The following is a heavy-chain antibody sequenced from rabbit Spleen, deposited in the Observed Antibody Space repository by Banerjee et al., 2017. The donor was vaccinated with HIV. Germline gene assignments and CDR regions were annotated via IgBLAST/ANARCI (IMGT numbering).Heavy chain of an antibody. V-gene: IGHV1S45*01. Sequence: QEQLEESGRGLVRPEGSLTLTCKASGFSFSDRDVMCWVRQAPGKGLEWIACINTATGKAVYANWVNGRFSTAKASWPTLLSQTTRLTVAVPAPYFCARVFETRGWGEDLWGPGTLVSVS. J-gene: IGHJ4*01. D-gene: IGHD4-1*01. CDR3: ARVFETRGWGEDL. CDR1: GFSFSDRDV. CDR2: INTATGKA.